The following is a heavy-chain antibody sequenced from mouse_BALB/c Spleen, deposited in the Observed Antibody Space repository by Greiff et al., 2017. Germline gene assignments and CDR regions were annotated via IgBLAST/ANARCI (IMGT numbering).Heavy chain of an antibody. CDR2: IDPANGKT. V-gene: IGHV14-3*02. CDR1: GFNIKDTY. J-gene: IGHJ2*01. CDR3: ARLVRSDY. Sequence: VQLKQSGAELVKPGASVKLSCTASGFNIKDTYMHWVKQRPEQGLEWIGRIDPANGKTKYDPKFQGKATITADTSSNTAYLQLSSLTSEDTAGYYCARLVRSDYWGQGTTLTVSA. D-gene: IGHD2-10*02.